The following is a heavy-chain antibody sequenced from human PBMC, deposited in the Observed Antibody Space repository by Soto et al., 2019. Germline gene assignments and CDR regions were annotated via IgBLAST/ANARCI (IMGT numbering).Heavy chain of an antibody. CDR2: IKSKTDGGTT. CDR1: GFTFSHAW. Sequence: EVQLVESGGGLVKPGGSLRLSCAASGFTFSHAWMNWVRQAPGKGLECVGRIKSKTDGGTTDYAAPVKGRFTISRDDSKNTLYLQMNSLKTEDTAVYYCTTLSITIFGVVLMDVWGQGTTVTVSS. V-gene: IGHV3-15*07. CDR3: TTLSITIFGVVLMDV. D-gene: IGHD3-3*01. J-gene: IGHJ6*02.